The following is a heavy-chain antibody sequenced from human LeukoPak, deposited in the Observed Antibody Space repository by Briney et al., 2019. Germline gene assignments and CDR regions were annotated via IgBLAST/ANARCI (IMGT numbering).Heavy chain of an antibody. D-gene: IGHD2-21*02. CDR3: VNGGDYHAMDV. V-gene: IGHV1-24*01. Sequence: AASVKVSCKVSGNTLSELSVHWVRQAPGKGLEWMGGFDVGGETSYVQQFQDRFTVTEDTSTDTAYTELSSLRFEDTAVYYCVNGGDYHAMDVWGQGTTVTVSS. J-gene: IGHJ6*02. CDR2: FDVGGET. CDR1: GNTLSELS.